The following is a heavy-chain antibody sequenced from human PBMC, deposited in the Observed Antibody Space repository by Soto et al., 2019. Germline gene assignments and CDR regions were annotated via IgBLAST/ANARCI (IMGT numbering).Heavy chain of an antibody. J-gene: IGHJ4*02. CDR2: ISEDGSSQ. CDR3: ARGRNAKYYDI. Sequence: QVQLLQSGGGAVQPGTSLTLSCAATGFTFANYPMHWVRQGPDKGLEWLALISEDGSSQYFADSVKGRFTVTRDNSKNTLYLHLNGLRREDAAVYHFARGRNAKYYDIWGQGSLVSV. V-gene: IGHV3-30-3*01. D-gene: IGHD3-9*01. CDR1: GFTFANYP.